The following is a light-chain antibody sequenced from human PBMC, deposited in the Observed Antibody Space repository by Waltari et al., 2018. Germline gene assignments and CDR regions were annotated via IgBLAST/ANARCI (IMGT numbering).Light chain of an antibody. CDR2: WAS. CDR1: QSLLFNSDSKRY. V-gene: IGKV4-1*01. CDR3: HQYDSTPQT. Sequence: DIVLTQSPEFMAVCLGERATLNGKSSQSLLFNSDSKRYLAWYQQIRGQPPTLLIYWASTRESGVPDRFNGSGSATDFSLTISSLQAEDAAVYYCHQYDSTPQTFGQGTKVEVK. J-gene: IGKJ1*01.